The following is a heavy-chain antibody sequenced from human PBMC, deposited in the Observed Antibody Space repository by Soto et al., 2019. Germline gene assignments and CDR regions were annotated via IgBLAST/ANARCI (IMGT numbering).Heavy chain of an antibody. J-gene: IGHJ4*02. V-gene: IGHV3-23*01. CDR1: GFTFSSYA. Sequence: GGSLRLSCAASGFTFSSYAMSWVRQAPGKELEWVSAISGIGCSTYYADSVKGRFTISRDNSNNSLYLQMNSLRAVDTAFYYCARKRTNCISTSCSIFDYWGQGTLVTVSS. CDR2: ISGIGCST. D-gene: IGHD2-2*01. CDR3: ARKRTNCISTSCSIFDY.